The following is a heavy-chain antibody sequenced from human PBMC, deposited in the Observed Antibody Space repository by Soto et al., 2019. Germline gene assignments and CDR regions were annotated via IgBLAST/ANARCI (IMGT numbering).Heavy chain of an antibody. V-gene: IGHV3-73*01. CDR1: GFTFSGST. D-gene: IGHD3-3*01. CDR2: IGSKANNYAA. J-gene: IGHJ4*02. CDR3: ARGVYPFWSGHPKGLDY. Sequence: PGGSLRLSCAASGFTFSGSTLHWVRQASGKGLEWVGRIGSKANNYAAAYAVSLKGRFTISRDDSRNTAYLQMSSLKTEDTAVYYCARGVYPFWSGHPKGLDYWGQGTLVTVSS.